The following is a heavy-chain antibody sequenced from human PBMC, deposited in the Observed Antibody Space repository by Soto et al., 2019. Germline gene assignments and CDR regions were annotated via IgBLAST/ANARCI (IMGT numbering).Heavy chain of an antibody. Sequence: EVQLVESGGGLVEPGGSLRLSCAASGFTFSSYSMNWVSQAPGKWLEWVSSITSSSNHIHYADSVEGRFTISRDNAKNSLYLQMNSLRVDDTAVYYCGRDTNFYASGSGVDYRGQGTLVTVSS. CDR2: ITSSSNHI. J-gene: IGHJ4*02. CDR3: GRDTNFYASGSGVDY. V-gene: IGHV3-21*01. D-gene: IGHD3-10*01. CDR1: GFTFSSYS.